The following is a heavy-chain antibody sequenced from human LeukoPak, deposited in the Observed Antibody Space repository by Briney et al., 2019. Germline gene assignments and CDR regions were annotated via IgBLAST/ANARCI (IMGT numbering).Heavy chain of an antibody. Sequence: ASVKVSCKASGYTFTGYYMHWVRQAPGQGLEWMGPINPNSGGTNYAQKFQGRVTMTRDTSISTAYMELSRLRSDDTAVYYCARLDRDDYNLGQGIFDYWGPGTLVTVSS. CDR1: GYTFTGYY. CDR3: ARLDRDDYNLGQGIFDY. V-gene: IGHV1-2*06. CDR2: INPNSGGT. J-gene: IGHJ4*02. D-gene: IGHD5-24*01.